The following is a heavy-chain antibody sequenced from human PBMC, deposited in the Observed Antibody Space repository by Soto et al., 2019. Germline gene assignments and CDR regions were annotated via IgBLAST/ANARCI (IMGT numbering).Heavy chain of an antibody. CDR2: IVVGSGNT. J-gene: IGHJ3*01. CDR3: AADFYSNGRRCSFDL. CDR1: AFASSNSA. Sequence: GASVYVSCKTSAFASSNSAVQRVRRARRQRLEWIGCIVVGSGNTNYAQNFQGRLTITRNTSTSTAHIELSSLIYEDTAMYYCAADFYSNGRRCSFDLSGPGTMVTVSS. V-gene: IGHV1-58*01. D-gene: IGHD3-22*01.